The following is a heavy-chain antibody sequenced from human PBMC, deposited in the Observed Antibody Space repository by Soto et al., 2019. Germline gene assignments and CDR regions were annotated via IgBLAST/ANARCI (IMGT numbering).Heavy chain of an antibody. CDR1: WFSLSTSGVG. Sequence: SGPKLVNPTQTLTLTCTFSWFSLSTSGVGVGWIRQPPGKALEWLALIYWDDDKRYSPSLKSRLTITKDTSKNQVVLTMTNMDPVDTATYYCAHSLIGYYYDSSGSNWFDPWGQGTLVTVSS. V-gene: IGHV2-5*02. J-gene: IGHJ5*02. CDR2: IYWDDDK. CDR3: AHSLIGYYYDSSGSNWFDP. D-gene: IGHD3-22*01.